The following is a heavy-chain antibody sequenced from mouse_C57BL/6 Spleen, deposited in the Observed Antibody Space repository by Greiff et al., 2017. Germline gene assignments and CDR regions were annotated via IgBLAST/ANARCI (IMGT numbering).Heavy chain of an antibody. V-gene: IGHV6-6*01. D-gene: IGHD1-1*02. CDR2: IRNNANNHAT. J-gene: IGHJ1*03. Sequence: EVKVEESGGGLVQPGGSMKLSCAASGFTFSDAWLDWVRQSPEKGLAWVAEIRNNANNHATYYAESVKGRVTISRDDSKRSVYLQMNSVRAEYTGSYYGTRPPGVAFYWYFEVWGTGTTVTVSS. CDR1: GFTFSDAW. CDR3: TRPPGVAFYWYFEV.